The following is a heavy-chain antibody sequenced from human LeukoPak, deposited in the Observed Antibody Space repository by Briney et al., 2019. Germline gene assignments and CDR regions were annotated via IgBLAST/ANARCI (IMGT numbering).Heavy chain of an antibody. CDR1: GFSLSTSGMC. J-gene: IGHJ5*02. Sequence: SGPALVKPTQTLTLTCTFSGFSLSTSGMCVSWIRQPPGKALEWLARIDWDDDKYYSTSLKTRLTISKDTSKNQVVLTMTNVDPVDTATYYCARTPSMGTGTTGWFDPWGQGTLVTVSS. CDR3: ARTPSMGTGTTGWFDP. V-gene: IGHV2-70*11. D-gene: IGHD1-1*01. CDR2: IDWDDDK.